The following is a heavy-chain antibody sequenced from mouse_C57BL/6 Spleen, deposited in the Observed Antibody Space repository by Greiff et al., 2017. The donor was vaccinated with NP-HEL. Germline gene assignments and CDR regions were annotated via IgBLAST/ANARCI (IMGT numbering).Heavy chain of an antibody. CDR1: GYSFTSYY. J-gene: IGHJ2*01. V-gene: IGHV1-66*01. CDR2: IYPGSGNT. CDR3: ARRIYDYDLDY. D-gene: IGHD2-4*01. Sequence: QVQLQQSGPELVKPGASVKISCKASGYSFTSYYIHWVKQRPGQGLEWIGWIYPGSGNTKYNEKFKGKATLTADTSSSTAYMQLSSLTSEDSAVYYCARRIYDYDLDYWGQGTTLTVSS.